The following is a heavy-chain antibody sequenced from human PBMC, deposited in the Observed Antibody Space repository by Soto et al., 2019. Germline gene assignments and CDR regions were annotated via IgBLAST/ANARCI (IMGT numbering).Heavy chain of an antibody. CDR2: IYYSGST. Sequence: SETLSLTCTVSGGSISSGDYYWSWIRQPPGKGLEWIGYIYYSGSTYYNPSLKSRVTISVDTSKNQFSLKLSSVTAADTAVYYCARDAGGYVGFDYWGQGTLVTVSS. D-gene: IGHD5-12*01. J-gene: IGHJ4*02. CDR1: GGSISSGDYY. V-gene: IGHV4-30-4*01. CDR3: ARDAGGYVGFDY.